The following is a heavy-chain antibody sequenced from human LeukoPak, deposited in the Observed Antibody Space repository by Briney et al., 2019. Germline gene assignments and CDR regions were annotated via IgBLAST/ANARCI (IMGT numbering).Heavy chain of an antibody. V-gene: IGHV3-66*01. CDR1: GFTVSSYY. Sequence: GGSLRHSCAVSGFTVSSYYMSWVRQAPGKGLEWVSVIYSGGNTHYADSVKGRFTISRDNSKNTLYLQMHRLRAEDTAVYYCARDPSGHWYFDLWGRGTLVTVSS. J-gene: IGHJ2*01. D-gene: IGHD7-27*01. CDR2: IYSGGNT. CDR3: ARDPSGHWYFDL.